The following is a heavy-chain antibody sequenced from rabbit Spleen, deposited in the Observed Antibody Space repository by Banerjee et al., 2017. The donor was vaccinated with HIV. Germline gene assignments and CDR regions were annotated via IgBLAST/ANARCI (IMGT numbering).Heavy chain of an antibody. CDR3: ARDLVAVIGWNFSL. V-gene: IGHV1S45*01. J-gene: IGHJ4*01. D-gene: IGHD1-1*01. CDR1: GFTLSSSYW. Sequence: QEQLEESGGDLVKPGASLTLTCTASGFTLSSSYWIWWVRQAPGKGLEWIACISGGSSGSTGYASWVNGRFTISKTSSTTVTLQMTSLTAADTATYFCARDLVAVIGWNFSLWGPGTLVTVS. CDR2: ISGGSSGST.